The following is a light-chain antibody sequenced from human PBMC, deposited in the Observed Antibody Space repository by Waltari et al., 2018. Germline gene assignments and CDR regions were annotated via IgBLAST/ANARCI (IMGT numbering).Light chain of an antibody. CDR1: SSHIGSKY. Sequence: QSLLTQPPSASGTPGQRVTISCSGSSSHIGSKYVFWYQPLPGTAPKPLVFTDDDQRSGFPDRFSASKSGTSASLTISGLRSEDEADYYCAAWDDKLRGRGVFGGGTKLTVL. J-gene: IGLJ3*02. CDR3: AAWDDKLRGRGV. CDR2: TDD. V-gene: IGLV1-47*01.